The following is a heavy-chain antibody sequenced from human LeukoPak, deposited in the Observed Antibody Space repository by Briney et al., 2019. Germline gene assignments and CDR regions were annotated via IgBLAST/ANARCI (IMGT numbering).Heavy chain of an antibody. J-gene: IGHJ5*02. Sequence: PSETLSLTCTVSGGSISSYYWSWIRQPPGKGLEWIGYIYYSGSTNYNPSLKSRVTISVDTSKNQFSLKLSSVTAADTAVYYCARRGGYDFWSGYYTGRWFDPWGQGTLVTVSS. D-gene: IGHD3-3*01. CDR1: GGSISSYY. CDR2: IYYSGST. V-gene: IGHV4-59*08. CDR3: ARRGGYDFWSGYYTGRWFDP.